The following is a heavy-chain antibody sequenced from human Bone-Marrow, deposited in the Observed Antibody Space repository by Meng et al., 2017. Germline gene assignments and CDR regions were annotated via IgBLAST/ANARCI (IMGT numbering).Heavy chain of an antibody. CDR2: INHSGST. CDR1: GGSFSGYY. J-gene: IGHJ4*02. Sequence: QVEVQAWGAGLLKPPGTLSLTCAVYGGSFSGYYWSWIRQPPGKGLEWIGEINHSGSTNYNPSLKSRVTISVDTSKNQFSLKLSSVTAADTAVYYCARGLRAARPLLFGYWGQGTLVTVSS. V-gene: IGHV4-34*01. CDR3: ARGLRAARPLLFGY. D-gene: IGHD6-6*01.